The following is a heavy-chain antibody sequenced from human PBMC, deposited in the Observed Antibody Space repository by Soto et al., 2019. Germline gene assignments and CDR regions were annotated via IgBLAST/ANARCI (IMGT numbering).Heavy chain of an antibody. Sequence: EVQLVESGGGLVQPGGSLRLSCAASGFTFRSYWMQWVRQAPGKGLVWVSCINSDGSSTSYADSVKGRFTISRDNAKNTLYLQMNRLRAEDTAVYYCASGGSSLNFDSWGQGTLVTVSS. J-gene: IGHJ4*02. D-gene: IGHD6-6*01. CDR3: ASGGSSLNFDS. CDR1: GFTFRSYW. CDR2: INSDGSST. V-gene: IGHV3-74*01.